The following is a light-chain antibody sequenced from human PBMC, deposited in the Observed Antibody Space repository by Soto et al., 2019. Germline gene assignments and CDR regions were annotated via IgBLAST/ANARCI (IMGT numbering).Light chain of an antibody. CDR3: QQYSNWPPYT. CDR2: GAS. J-gene: IGKJ2*01. V-gene: IGKV3-15*01. CDR1: QSINNN. Sequence: EIVMTQSPATLSVSPGERATLSCRASQSINNNLAWYQQKPGQAPRLLIYGASTRATGIPARFSGSGSGTEFTLTISSLQSEDFAVYYCQQYSNWPPYTFGQGTKLEI.